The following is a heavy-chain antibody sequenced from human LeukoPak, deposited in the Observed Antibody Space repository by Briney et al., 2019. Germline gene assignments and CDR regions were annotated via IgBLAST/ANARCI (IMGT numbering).Heavy chain of an antibody. D-gene: IGHD3-22*01. J-gene: IGHJ4*02. Sequence: SVKVSCKASGGTFSSYAISWVRQAPGQGLEWMGGIIPIFGTANYAQKFQGRVTITADESTSTAYMELSSLRSEDTAVYYCARGFSSGYFYFDYWGQGTLVTVSS. V-gene: IGHV1-69*13. CDR2: IIPIFGTA. CDR3: ARGFSSGYFYFDY. CDR1: GGTFSSYA.